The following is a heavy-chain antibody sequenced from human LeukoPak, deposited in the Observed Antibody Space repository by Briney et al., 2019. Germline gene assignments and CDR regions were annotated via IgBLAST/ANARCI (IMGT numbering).Heavy chain of an antibody. V-gene: IGHV4-38-2*02. D-gene: IGHD3-10*01. CDR3: ARETTYGSGSFDNDAFDI. Sequence: SETLSLTCAVSGYSIGSGYYWGWIRQPPGKGLEWIGSIYHSGSTYYNPSLKSRVTISVDTSKNQFSLKLSSVTAADTAVYYCARETTYGSGSFDNDAFDIWGQGTMVTVSS. CDR2: IYHSGST. CDR1: GYSIGSGYY. J-gene: IGHJ3*02.